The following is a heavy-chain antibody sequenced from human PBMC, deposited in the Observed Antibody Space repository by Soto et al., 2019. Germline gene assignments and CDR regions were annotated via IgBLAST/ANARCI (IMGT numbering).Heavy chain of an antibody. J-gene: IGHJ4*02. V-gene: IGHV5-51*01. CDR2: IYPGDHET. CDR1: GYTFSNFW. CDR3: ARSPRSSPYFDY. D-gene: IGHD6-13*01. Sequence: DSLKISRQCSGYTFSNFWIGSVRQLPGKGLEWMGIIYPGDHETRYSPSFHGKVTISADKSINTAYLQWNSLEASDTAFYFCARSPRSSPYFDYWGQGALVTVSS.